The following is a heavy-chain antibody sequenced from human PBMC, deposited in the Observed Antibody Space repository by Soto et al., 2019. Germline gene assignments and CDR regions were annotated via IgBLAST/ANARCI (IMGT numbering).Heavy chain of an antibody. V-gene: IGHV4-34*01. Sequence: QVQLQQRGAGLLKPSETLSLTCAVYGGSFSGYYWSWIRQPPGKGLEWIGEINHSGSTNYNPSLKSRVTISVDTSKNQFSLKLSSVTAADTAVYYCARAHYDFWSGPQQDYWGQGTLVTVSS. J-gene: IGHJ4*02. CDR3: ARAHYDFWSGPQQDY. D-gene: IGHD3-3*01. CDR2: INHSGST. CDR1: GGSFSGYY.